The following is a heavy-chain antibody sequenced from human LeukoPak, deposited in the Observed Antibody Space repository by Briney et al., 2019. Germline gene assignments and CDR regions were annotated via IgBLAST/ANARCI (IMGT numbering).Heavy chain of an antibody. D-gene: IGHD1-1*01. CDR1: GFSFKYYG. CDR3: AKAREGTVVIDY. Sequence: PGGSLRLSCAASGFSFKYYGMHWVRQAPGKGLEWLAFIRYDANTEYYADSVRGRFTISRDNSKNTLYLQINSLGPEDTALYYCAKAREGTVVIDYWGQGTLVTVSS. CDR2: IRYDANTE. J-gene: IGHJ4*02. V-gene: IGHV3-30*02.